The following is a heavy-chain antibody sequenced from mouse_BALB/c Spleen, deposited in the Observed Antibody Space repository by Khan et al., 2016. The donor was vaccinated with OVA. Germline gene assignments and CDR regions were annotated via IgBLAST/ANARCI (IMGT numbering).Heavy chain of an antibody. CDR1: GYTFTSYW. V-gene: IGHV1S41*01. CDR3: ARANDYGSSLYALDY. D-gene: IGHD1-1*01. CDR2: IAPGSGSC. Sequence: DLVKPGASVKLSCKASGYTFTSYWIHWIKQRPGQGLEWLGLIAPGSGSCYYNEMFKGKATLTVDTSSSTASIQLSSLSSEDSAVYFCARANDYGSSLYALDYLGQGTSVTVSS. J-gene: IGHJ4*01.